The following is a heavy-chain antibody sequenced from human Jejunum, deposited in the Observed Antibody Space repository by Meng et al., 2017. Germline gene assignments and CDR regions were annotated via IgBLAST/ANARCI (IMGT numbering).Heavy chain of an antibody. J-gene: IGHJ4*02. CDR2: MHQSGSS. CDR1: GGFSSIYW. Sequence: QVQREEAGPVLVGPSGALSLACAVSGGFSSIYWWSWPRQPPGKGLEWIGEMHQSGSSNYNPTLKSRLTMSVDESKTHFSLKLNSVTAADTAVYYCARGWKYAWFNWGQGTLVTVSS. V-gene: IGHV4-4*02. D-gene: IGHD1-7*01. CDR3: ARGWKYAWFN.